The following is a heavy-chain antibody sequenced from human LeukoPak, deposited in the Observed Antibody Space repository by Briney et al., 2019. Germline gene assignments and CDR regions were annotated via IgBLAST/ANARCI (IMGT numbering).Heavy chain of an antibody. J-gene: IGHJ4*02. CDR3: ARDLSSTANWEFDY. CDR2: INSNSGGT. V-gene: IGHV1-2*06. CDR1: GYTFTDYF. Sequence: ASVKVSCKASGYTFTDYFIHWLRQAPAQGLEWMGRINSNSGGTEFAQRFQGRVTITRDTSINTAYMELSRLRSDDTAVYYCARDLSSTANWEFDYWGQGTLVTVSS. D-gene: IGHD7-27*01.